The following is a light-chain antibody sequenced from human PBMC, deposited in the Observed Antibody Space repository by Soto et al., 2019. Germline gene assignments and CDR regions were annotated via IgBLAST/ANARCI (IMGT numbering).Light chain of an antibody. J-gene: IGKJ1*01. Sequence: EIVMTQSPATLSVSPGESTTLSCRSSQTVTSNLAWYQQKPGEAPRPLIYIAPRGAPGTPHRFSGSGSGTDFTLTIARREPEDFAVYNCQQNGSPPRPFAKGTK. CDR3: QQNGSPPRP. CDR2: IAP. CDR1: QTVTSN. V-gene: IGKV3-20*01.